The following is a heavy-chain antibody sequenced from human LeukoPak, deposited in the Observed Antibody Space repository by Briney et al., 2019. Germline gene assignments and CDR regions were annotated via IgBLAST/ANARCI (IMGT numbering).Heavy chain of an antibody. CDR1: VGSVSSGTYY. J-gene: IGHJ4*02. Sequence: SETLSLTCTLSVGSVSSGTYYWSWIRQPPGKGLESIGYIYYTGSTNYNPSLKSRLTISVDTSKNQFSLKLSSVTAADTAVYYCARRGGSGRSFDYWGQGTLVTVSS. CDR3: ARRGGSGRSFDY. V-gene: IGHV4-61*01. CDR2: IYYTGST. D-gene: IGHD3-10*01.